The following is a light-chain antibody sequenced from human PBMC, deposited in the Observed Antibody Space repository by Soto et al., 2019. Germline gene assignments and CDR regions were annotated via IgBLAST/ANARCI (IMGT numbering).Light chain of an antibody. CDR2: VGAGGIVG. J-gene: IGLJ3*02. CDR1: SGYSNYK. CDR3: GADHGSGGNFVGV. V-gene: IGLV9-49*01. Sequence: QPVLTQPPSASASLGASVTLTCTLSSGYSNYKVDWYQQRPGKGPRFVMRVGAGGIVGSKGDGIPDRFSVLGSGLNRYLTIKDIHEEDESDYHCGADHGSGGNFVGVFGGGTKVTVL.